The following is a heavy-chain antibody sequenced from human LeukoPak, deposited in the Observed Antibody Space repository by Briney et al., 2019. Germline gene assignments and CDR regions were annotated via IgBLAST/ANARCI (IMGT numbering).Heavy chain of an antibody. Sequence: PGGSLRLSRAASGFAFSSYWMHWVRQAPGKGLVWVSRINSDGSSTSYADSVKGRFTISRDNAKNTLYLQMNSLRAEDTAVYYCARDLKQWLVSSMPHDYWGQGTLVTVSS. D-gene: IGHD6-19*01. V-gene: IGHV3-74*01. CDR1: GFAFSSYW. J-gene: IGHJ4*02. CDR3: ARDLKQWLVSSMPHDY. CDR2: INSDGSST.